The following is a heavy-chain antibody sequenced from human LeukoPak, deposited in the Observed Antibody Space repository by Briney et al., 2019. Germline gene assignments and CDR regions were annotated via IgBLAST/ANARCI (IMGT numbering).Heavy chain of an antibody. V-gene: IGHV3-73*01. J-gene: IGHJ6*04. CDR3: ARSYGSGSYYNPGDA. D-gene: IGHD3-10*01. CDR1: GFTFSGSA. CDR2: IRSKANSYAT. Sequence: PGGSLRLSCAASGFTFSGSAMHWVRQASGKGLEWVGRIRSKANSYATAYAASVKGRFTISRDDSKNTAYLQMNSLKTEDTAVYYCARSYGSGSYYNPGDAWGKGTTVTVSS.